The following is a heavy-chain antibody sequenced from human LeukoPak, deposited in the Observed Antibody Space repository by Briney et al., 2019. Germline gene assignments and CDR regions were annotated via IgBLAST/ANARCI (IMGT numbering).Heavy chain of an antibody. Sequence: SATLSLTCIVAGGSISSHCWTWIRQPPGEGREYIGYIYYSGNTNYNPSLKSRVTISVDRSKNQFSLKLTSVTAEDTAVYYCARINSGWYFDYWGQGTLVTVSS. J-gene: IGHJ4*02. V-gene: IGHV4-59*11. CDR1: GGSISSHC. CDR2: IYYSGNT. CDR3: ARINSGWYFDY. D-gene: IGHD6-19*01.